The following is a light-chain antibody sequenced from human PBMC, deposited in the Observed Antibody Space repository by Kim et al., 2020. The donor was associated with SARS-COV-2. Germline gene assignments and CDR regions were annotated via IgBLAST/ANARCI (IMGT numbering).Light chain of an antibody. CDR3: QVWDSSSVHRV. Sequence: APGKTARMTSGGNNIGSKSVHWYQQQPGQAPVLVIYYDSDRPSGIAERFSGSNSGNTATLTISRVEAGDEADHYCQVWDSSSVHRVFGGGTQLTVL. J-gene: IGLJ3*02. CDR1: NIGSKS. CDR2: YDS. V-gene: IGLV3-21*04.